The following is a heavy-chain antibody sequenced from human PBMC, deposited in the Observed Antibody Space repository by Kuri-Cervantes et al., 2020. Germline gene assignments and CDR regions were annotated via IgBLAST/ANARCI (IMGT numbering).Heavy chain of an antibody. CDR2: ISWNSGSI. CDR1: GFTFDDYA. CDR3: AKGGEYSAYDWEQYYYMDV. J-gene: IGHJ6*03. V-gene: IGHV3-9*01. D-gene: IGHD5-12*01. Sequence: SLKISCAASGFTFDDYAMHWVRRAPGKGLEWVSGISWNSGSIGYADSVKGRFTISRDNAKNSLYLQMNSLRAEDTAVYYCAKGGEYSAYDWEQYYYMDVWGKGTTVTVSS.